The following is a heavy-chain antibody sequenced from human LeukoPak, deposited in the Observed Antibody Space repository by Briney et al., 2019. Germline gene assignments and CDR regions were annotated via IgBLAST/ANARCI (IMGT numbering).Heavy chain of an antibody. Sequence: PGGSLRLSCAAPGFIFSDYSMNWVRQAPGKGLEWVSNIRGSGSGSGSGMYYADSVKGRFTISRDDAKNSLYLQMSSLGAEDTAFYYCARDNNWGFDYWGQGALVTVSS. J-gene: IGHJ4*02. CDR1: GFIFSDYS. V-gene: IGHV3-48*04. D-gene: IGHD7-27*01. CDR2: IRGSGSGSGSGM. CDR3: ARDNNWGFDY.